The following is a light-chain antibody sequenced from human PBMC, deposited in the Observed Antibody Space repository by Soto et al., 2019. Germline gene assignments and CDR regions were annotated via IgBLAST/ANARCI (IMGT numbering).Light chain of an antibody. Sequence: DIQMTQSPSTLSASLGDRVTITCRASQSISPWLAWYQQKPGKAPKLLIYDVSSLESGVPSRFSGSGSGTEFTLTISSLQPDDFATYYCQHCNTSWTFGQGTKA. J-gene: IGKJ1*01. CDR2: DVS. V-gene: IGKV1-5*01. CDR3: QHCNTSWT. CDR1: QSISPW.